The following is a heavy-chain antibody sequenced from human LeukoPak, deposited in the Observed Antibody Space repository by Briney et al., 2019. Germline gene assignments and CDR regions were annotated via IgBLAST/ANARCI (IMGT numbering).Heavy chain of an antibody. J-gene: IGHJ6*02. CDR1: GFTFTSSA. V-gene: IGHV1-58*01. D-gene: IGHD3-3*01. Sequence: SVKVSCKASGFTFTSSAVQWVRQARGQRLEWIGWIVVGSGNTNYAQKFQERVTITRNMSTSTAYMELSSLRSEDTAVYYCAAVTEYDFWSGYYYYYGMDVWGQGTTVTVSS. CDR3: AAVTEYDFWSGYYYYYGMDV. CDR2: IVVGSGNT.